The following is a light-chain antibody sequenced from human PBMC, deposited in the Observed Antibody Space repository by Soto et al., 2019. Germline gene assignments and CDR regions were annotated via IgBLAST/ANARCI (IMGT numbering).Light chain of an antibody. CDR1: SSDVGSYNL. Sequence: QSALTQPASVSGSPGQSITISCTGTSSDVGSYNLVSWYQQHPGKAPKLMIYEVSKRPSGVSNRFSGSKSGNTASLTISGLQAEDEADYYCCSYAGTLGVFGTGTKVTV. CDR2: EVS. CDR3: CSYAGTLGV. V-gene: IGLV2-23*02. J-gene: IGLJ1*01.